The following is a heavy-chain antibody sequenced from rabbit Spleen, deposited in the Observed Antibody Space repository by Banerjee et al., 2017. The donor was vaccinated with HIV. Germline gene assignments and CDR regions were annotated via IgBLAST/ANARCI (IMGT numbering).Heavy chain of an antibody. D-gene: IGHD5-1*01. V-gene: IGHV1S40*01. CDR1: GFSLDNNYV. CDR3: AREYGRYRDL. CDR2: IYTGSGGST. J-gene: IGHJ4*01. Sequence: QSLQESGGGLFQPGGSLTLTCTASGFSLDNNYVMCWVRQAPGKGLEWIGCIYTGSGGSTYYASWAKGRFTISKTSSTTVTLQMTSLTAADTATYFCAREYGRYRDLWGPGTLVTVS.